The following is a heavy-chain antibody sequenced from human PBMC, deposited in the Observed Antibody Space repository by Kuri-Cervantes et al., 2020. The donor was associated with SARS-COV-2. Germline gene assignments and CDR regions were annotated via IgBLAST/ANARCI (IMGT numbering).Heavy chain of an antibody. D-gene: IGHD4-17*01. V-gene: IGHV3-23*01. Sequence: GESLKISCAASGFTFSSYAMSWVRQAPGKGLEWVSAISGSGGSTYYADSVKGRFTISRDNSKNTLYLQMNSLRAEDTAVYYCAKDHDYGDYFDYRGQGTLVTVSS. CDR1: GFTFSSYA. CDR2: ISGSGGST. CDR3: AKDHDYGDYFDY. J-gene: IGHJ4*02.